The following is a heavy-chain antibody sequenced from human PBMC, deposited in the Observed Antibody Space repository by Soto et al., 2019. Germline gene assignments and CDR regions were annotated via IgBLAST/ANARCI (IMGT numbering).Heavy chain of an antibody. CDR3: AKDARGVVWFDH. D-gene: IGHD2-15*01. J-gene: IGHJ5*02. CDR1: GFTFSSHA. CDR2: ISGSGGST. Sequence: EVQLLESGGGLVQPGGSLRLSCAASGFTFSSHAMSWVRQAPGKGLEWVSAISGSGGSTYYADTVKGRFTISRDNSKNTLYLQMNSRRDEDTAVYYCAKDARGVVWFDHWGQRNLVTVSS. V-gene: IGHV3-23*01.